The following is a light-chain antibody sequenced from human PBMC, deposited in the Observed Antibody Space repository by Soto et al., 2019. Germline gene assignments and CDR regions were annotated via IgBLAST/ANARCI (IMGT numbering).Light chain of an antibody. V-gene: IGKV4-1*01. J-gene: IGKJ3*01. CDR1: RSVLYSSNNKNY. CDR2: WAS. Sequence: DIVMTQSPDSLAVSLGERATINCKSSRSVLYSSNNKNYLAWYQQKPGQPPKLLIYWASTRESGVPDRFSGSGSGTDFTLTINSLQAEDVAVYYCQQYYTTPFTFGPGTKVHI. CDR3: QQYYTTPFT.